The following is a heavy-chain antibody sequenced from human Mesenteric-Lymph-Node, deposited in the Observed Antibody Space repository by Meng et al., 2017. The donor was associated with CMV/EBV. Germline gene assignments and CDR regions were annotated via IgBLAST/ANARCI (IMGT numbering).Heavy chain of an antibody. Sequence: SETLSLTCTVSGGSISSSSYYWGWIRQPPGKGLEWIGSIYYSGSTYYNPSLKSRVTISVDTSKNQFSLKLSSVTAADTAVYYCARRRYDFWSGYIYGMDVWGQGTTVTVSS. CDR1: GGSISSSSYY. V-gene: IGHV4-39*07. CDR2: IYYSGST. CDR3: ARRRYDFWSGYIYGMDV. J-gene: IGHJ6*02. D-gene: IGHD3-3*01.